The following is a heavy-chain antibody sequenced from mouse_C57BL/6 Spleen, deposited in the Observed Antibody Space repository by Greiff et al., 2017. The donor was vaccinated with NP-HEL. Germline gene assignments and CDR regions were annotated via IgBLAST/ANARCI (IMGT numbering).Heavy chain of an antibody. CDR3: ATSVDYYAMDY. D-gene: IGHD1-1*01. CDR2: IYPGDGDT. Sequence: QVHVKQSGAELVKPGASVKISCKASGYAFSSYWMNWVKQRPGKGLEWIGQIYPGDGDTNYNGKFKGKATLTADKSSSTAYMQLSSLTSEDSAVYFCATSVDYYAMDYWGQGTSVTVSS. CDR1: GYAFSSYW. V-gene: IGHV1-80*01. J-gene: IGHJ4*01.